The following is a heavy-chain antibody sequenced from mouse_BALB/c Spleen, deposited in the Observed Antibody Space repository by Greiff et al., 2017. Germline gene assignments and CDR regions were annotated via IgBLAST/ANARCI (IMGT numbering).Heavy chain of an antibody. CDR2: ISYSGST. D-gene: IGHD1-1*01. J-gene: IGHJ1*01. CDR1: GDSITSGY. CDR3: ARDGSSYGGSYGYFDV. V-gene: IGHV3-8*02. Sequence: EVQLQESGPSLVKPSQTLSLTCSVTGDSITSGYWNWIRKFPGNKLEYMGYISYSGSTYYNPSLKSRISITRDTSKNQYYLQLNSVTTEDTATYYCARDGSSYGGSYGYFDVWGAGTTVTVSS.